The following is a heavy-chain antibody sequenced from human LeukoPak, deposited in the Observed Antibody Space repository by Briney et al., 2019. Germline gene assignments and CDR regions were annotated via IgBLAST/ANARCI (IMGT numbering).Heavy chain of an antibody. Sequence: GGSLRLPCAASGFTFSNYYMTWVRQAPGKGLEWVATIKVDGSEKHYVDSVKGRFTISRDNAKNSLYLQMNSLRAEDMALYYCAKELGTRNAFDIWGQGTMVTVSS. V-gene: IGHV3-7*03. CDR3: AKELGTRNAFDI. J-gene: IGHJ3*02. CDR2: IKVDGSEK. CDR1: GFTFSNYY. D-gene: IGHD1-1*01.